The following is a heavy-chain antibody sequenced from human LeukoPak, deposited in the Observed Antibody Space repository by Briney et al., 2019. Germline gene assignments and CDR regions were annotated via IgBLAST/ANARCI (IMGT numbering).Heavy chain of an antibody. CDR2: IYYSGST. J-gene: IGHJ3*02. V-gene: IGHV4-30-4*01. D-gene: IGHD4-17*01. Sequence: PSETLSLTCTVSGGSISSGDYYWSWIRQPPGKGLEWIGYIYYSGSTYYNPSLKSRVTISVDTSKNQFSLKLSSVTAADTAVYYCAREGELDYGDYGGAFDIWGQGTMVTVSS. CDR1: GGSISSGDYY. CDR3: AREGELDYGDYGGAFDI.